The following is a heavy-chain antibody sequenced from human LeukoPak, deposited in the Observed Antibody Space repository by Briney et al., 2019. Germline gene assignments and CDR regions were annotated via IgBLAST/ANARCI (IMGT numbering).Heavy chain of an antibody. D-gene: IGHD3-10*01. J-gene: IGHJ4*02. Sequence: PGRSLRLSCAASGFTFSSYAMHWVRQAPGKGLEWVAVISYDGSNKYYADSVKGRFTISRDNSKNTLYLQMNSLRAEDTAVYYCARERLILWFGEGIDYWGQGTLVTVSS. CDR1: GFTFSSYA. CDR2: ISYDGSNK. CDR3: ARERLILWFGEGIDY. V-gene: IGHV3-30-3*01.